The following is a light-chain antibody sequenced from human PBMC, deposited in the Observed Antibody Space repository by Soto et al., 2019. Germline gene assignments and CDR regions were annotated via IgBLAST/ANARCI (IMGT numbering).Light chain of an antibody. CDR1: SSDIGTYDH. Sequence: QSVLAQPASVSGSPGQSITISCTGTSSDIGTYDHVSWYQHHPGKAPKVLLYDVNKRPSGASSRFSGSKSGTTASLTISGLQAEDEADYYCSSDTRSATHVFGTGTKLTVL. J-gene: IGLJ1*01. CDR2: DVN. V-gene: IGLV2-14*03. CDR3: SSDTRSATHV.